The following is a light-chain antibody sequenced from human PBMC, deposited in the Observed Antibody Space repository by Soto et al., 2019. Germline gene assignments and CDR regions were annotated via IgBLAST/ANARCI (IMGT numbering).Light chain of an antibody. CDR3: QQYGSPLT. J-gene: IGKJ4*01. CDR1: QSVSSSY. Sequence: EIVLTQSPGTLSLSPGERPTLSCRASQSVSSSYLAWYQQKPGQAPRLLIYGASSRATGIPDRFSGSGSGTDFTLTISRLEPEDFAVYYCQQYGSPLTFGGGTKVEIK. V-gene: IGKV3-20*01. CDR2: GAS.